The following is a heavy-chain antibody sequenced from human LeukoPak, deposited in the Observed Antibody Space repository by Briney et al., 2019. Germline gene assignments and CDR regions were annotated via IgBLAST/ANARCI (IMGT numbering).Heavy chain of an antibody. CDR2: IRYDGSNK. CDR3: ANLITMVRGVIDY. V-gene: IGHV3-30*02. Sequence: PGGSLRLSCAASGFTFSSHGMHWVRQTPAKGLEWVAFIRYDGSNKYYADSVKGRFIISRDNSKNTLYLQMNSLRAEDTAVYYCANLITMVRGVIDYWGQGTLVTVSS. CDR1: GFTFSSHG. D-gene: IGHD3-10*01. J-gene: IGHJ4*02.